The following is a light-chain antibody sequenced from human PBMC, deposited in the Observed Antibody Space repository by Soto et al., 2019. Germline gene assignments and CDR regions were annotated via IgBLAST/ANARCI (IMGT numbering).Light chain of an antibody. CDR1: QSVSSN. J-gene: IGKJ1*01. CDR3: QQYNNWPHT. CDR2: GAS. V-gene: IGKV3-15*01. Sequence: EIVMTQSPATLSVSPGERATLSCRASQSVSSNLAWYQQKPGQAPRLLIYGASTRATGIPARFSGSGSGTKFTLTISSLHSEDFAVYYCQQYNNWPHTFGQGTKVDIK.